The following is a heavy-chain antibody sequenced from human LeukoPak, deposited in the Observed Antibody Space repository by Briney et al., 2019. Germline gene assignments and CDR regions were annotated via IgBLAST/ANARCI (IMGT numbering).Heavy chain of an antibody. D-gene: IGHD5-12*01. J-gene: IGHJ3*02. CDR3: ATDRGGYDGILRDAFDI. Sequence: ASVKVSCKASGYTFTSYGISRVRQAPGQGLEWMGWISAYNGNTNYAQKLQGRVTMTEDTSTDTAYMELSSLRSEDTAVYYCATDRGGYDGILRDAFDIWGQGTMVTVSS. CDR2: ISAYNGNT. CDR1: GYTFTSYG. V-gene: IGHV1-18*01.